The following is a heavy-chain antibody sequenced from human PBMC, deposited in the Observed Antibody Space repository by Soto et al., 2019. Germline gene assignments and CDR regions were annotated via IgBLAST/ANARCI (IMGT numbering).Heavy chain of an antibody. CDR2: ISSNGGST. J-gene: IGHJ4*02. CDR1: GFTFSSYA. CDR3: ARALGGYEIFDY. V-gene: IGHV3-64*01. Sequence: GGSLRLSCAASGFTFSSYAMHWVRQAPGKGLEYVSAISSNGGSTYYANSVKGRFTISRDNSKNTLYLQMGSLRAEDMAVYYCARALGGYEIFDYWGQGTLVTVSS. D-gene: IGHD5-12*01.